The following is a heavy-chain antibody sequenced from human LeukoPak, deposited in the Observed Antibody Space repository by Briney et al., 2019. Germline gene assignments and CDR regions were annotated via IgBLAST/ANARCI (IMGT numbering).Heavy chain of an antibody. V-gene: IGHV3-30*18. D-gene: IGHD6-19*01. CDR1: GFTFSSYG. Sequence: GGSLRLSCAASGFTFSSYGMHWVRQAPGKGLEWVAVISYDGSNKYYADSVKGRFTISRDNSKNTLYLQMNSLRAEDTAVYYCAKDHHYSGWYPVLLDYWGQGTLVTVSS. CDR3: AKDHHYSGWYPVLLDY. J-gene: IGHJ4*02. CDR2: ISYDGSNK.